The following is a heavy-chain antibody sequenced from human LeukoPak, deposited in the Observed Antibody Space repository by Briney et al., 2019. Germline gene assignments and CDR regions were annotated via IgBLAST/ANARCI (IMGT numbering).Heavy chain of an antibody. V-gene: IGHV1-69*01. D-gene: IGHD1-1*01. CDR1: GGTFSSYA. CDR3: AIERNDAVDY. Sequence: ASVTVSCKASGGTFSSYAISWVRQAPGQGLEWMGGIIPIFGTANYAQTFQGRVTITADESTSTAYMELSSLRSEDTAVYYCAIERNDAVDYWGQGTLVTVSS. CDR2: IIPIFGTA. J-gene: IGHJ4*02.